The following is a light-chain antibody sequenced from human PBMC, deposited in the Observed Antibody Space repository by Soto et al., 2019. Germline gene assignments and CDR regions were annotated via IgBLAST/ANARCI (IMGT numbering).Light chain of an antibody. J-gene: IGLJ2*01. CDR1: SSNIGAGYD. CDR2: GNS. Sequence: QSVLTQPPSVSEAPGQRVTSSCTGSSSNIGAGYDVHWYQQLPGTAPKLLIYGNSNRPSGVPDRFSGSKSGTSASLAITGLQAEDEADYYCQSYDSSLSGSVVFGGGTNLTVL. V-gene: IGLV1-40*01. CDR3: QSYDSSLSGSVV.